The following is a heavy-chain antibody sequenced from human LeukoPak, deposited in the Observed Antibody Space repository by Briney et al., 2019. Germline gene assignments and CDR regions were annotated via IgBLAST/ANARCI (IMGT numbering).Heavy chain of an antibody. CDR2: IKQDGSEK. V-gene: IGHV3-7*01. Sequence: GGSLRLSCAASGFTFSGYWMTWVRQAPGKGLEWVANIKQDGSEKYYVDSVKGRFTISGDNAKNSLYLQMNSLRAEDTAVYYCARDRLRFLEWLSRPSWGQGTLVTVSS. CDR1: GFTFSGYW. D-gene: IGHD3-3*01. CDR3: ARDRLRFLEWLSRPS. J-gene: IGHJ5*02.